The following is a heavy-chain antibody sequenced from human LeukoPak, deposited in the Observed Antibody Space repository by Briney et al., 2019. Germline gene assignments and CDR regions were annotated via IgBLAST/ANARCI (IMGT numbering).Heavy chain of an antibody. J-gene: IGHJ5*02. CDR3: ARDVHGDYGSGWFDP. CDR1: GGAFNNSA. D-gene: IGHD4-17*01. Sequence: SVKVSCKTSGGAFNNSAISWVRQAPGQGLEWLGGIMPLFGTAGYAQKFQGRVTITKDESTRTVYLELTSLTSDDTAVYYCARDVHGDYGSGWFDPWGQGTLVSVSS. V-gene: IGHV1-69*05. CDR2: IMPLFGTA.